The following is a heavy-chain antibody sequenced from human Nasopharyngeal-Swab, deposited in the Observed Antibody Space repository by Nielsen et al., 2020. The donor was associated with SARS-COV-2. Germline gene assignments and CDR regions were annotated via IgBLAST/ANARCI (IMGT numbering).Heavy chain of an antibody. Sequence: GGSLRLSCAASGFTVSGNYMSWVRQAPGKGLEWVSVIYSGGSTYYADSVKGRFTISRDNSKNTLYLQMNSLRAEDTAVYYCAREGGSSGWYYFDYWGQGTLVTVSS. CDR3: AREGGSSGWYYFDY. D-gene: IGHD6-19*01. CDR2: IYSGGST. CDR1: GFTVSGNY. J-gene: IGHJ4*02. V-gene: IGHV3-53*01.